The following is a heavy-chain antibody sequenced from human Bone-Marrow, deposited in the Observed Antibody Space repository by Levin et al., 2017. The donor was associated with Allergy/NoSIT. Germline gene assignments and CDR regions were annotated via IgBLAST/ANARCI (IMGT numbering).Heavy chain of an antibody. CDR3: ARERELNDAFDI. Sequence: ASVKVSCKASGYTFTGYYMHWVRQAPGQGLEWMGWINPNSGGTNYAQKFQGRVTMTRDTSISTAYMELSRLRSDDTAVYYCARERELNDAFDIWGQGTMVTVSS. V-gene: IGHV1-2*02. CDR1: GYTFTGYY. CDR2: INPNSGGT. J-gene: IGHJ3*02. D-gene: IGHD1-7*01.